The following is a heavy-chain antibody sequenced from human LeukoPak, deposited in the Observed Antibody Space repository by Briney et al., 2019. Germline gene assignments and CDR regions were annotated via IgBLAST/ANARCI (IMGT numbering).Heavy chain of an antibody. J-gene: IGHJ3*02. Sequence: ASVKVSCKASGYTFTCYYMHWVRQAPGQGLEWMGWINPNSGGTNYAQKFQGRVTMTRDTSISTAYMELSRLRSDDTAVYYCARRWNYKDSFDIWGHGKMVTVSS. V-gene: IGHV1-2*02. CDR3: ARRWNYKDSFDI. CDR1: GYTFTCYY. CDR2: INPNSGGT. D-gene: IGHD3-22*01.